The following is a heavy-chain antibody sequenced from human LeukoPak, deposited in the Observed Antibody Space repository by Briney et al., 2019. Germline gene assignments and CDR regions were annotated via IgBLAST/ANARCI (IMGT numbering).Heavy chain of an antibody. J-gene: IGHJ6*02. CDR1: GFTFSSYS. V-gene: IGHV3-21*01. CDR2: ISSSSSYI. CDR3: ARDRTRDYYGMDV. Sequence: PGRSLRLSCAASGFTFSSYSMNWVRQAPGKGLEWVSSISSSSSYIYYADSVKGRFTISRDNAKNSLYLQMNSLRAEDTAVYYCARDRTRDYYGMDVWGQGTTVTVSS.